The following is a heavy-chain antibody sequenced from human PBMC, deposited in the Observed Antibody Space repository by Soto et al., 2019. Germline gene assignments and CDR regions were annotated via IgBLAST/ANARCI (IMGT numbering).Heavy chain of an antibody. Sequence: GGSLRLSCAASGFTFSSFAMTWVRQAPGKGLEWVSALTPGGETTYYIDSVKGRFTISRDNSKNTLYLQMNSLRAEDTAVYYCARSSSIAAPRGMDVWGQGTTVTVSS. D-gene: IGHD6-6*01. CDR3: ARSSSIAAPRGMDV. J-gene: IGHJ6*02. CDR2: LTPGGETT. V-gene: IGHV3-23*01. CDR1: GFTFSSFA.